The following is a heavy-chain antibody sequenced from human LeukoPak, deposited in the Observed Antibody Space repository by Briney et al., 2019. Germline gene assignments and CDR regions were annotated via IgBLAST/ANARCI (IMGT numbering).Heavy chain of an antibody. CDR1: GFTFSRYA. J-gene: IGHJ6*02. CDR2: ISSHGGST. Sequence: PGGSLRLSCSASGFTFSRYAMYWVRQAPGKGLEYVSAISSHGGSTYYADSVKGRFTISRDNSKNTLYLQMNSLRAEDTAVYYCAKDRGEGSGPLDYYGMDVWGQGTTVTVSS. D-gene: IGHD3-10*01. CDR3: AKDRGEGSGPLDYYGMDV. V-gene: IGHV3-64*04.